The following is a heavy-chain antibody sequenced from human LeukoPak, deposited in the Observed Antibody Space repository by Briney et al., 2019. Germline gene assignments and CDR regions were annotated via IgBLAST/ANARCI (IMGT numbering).Heavy chain of an antibody. CDR2: IYTSGSN. CDR3: ARAETYYDFWSGPKNYYYCVDV. CDR1: GGSISSYY. Sequence: SETLSLTCTVSGGSISSYYWSWIRQPAGKGLEWIGRIYTSGSNNYNPTLKGRVPMSVDTSKNQFALKLSSVTAADTAVYYCARAETYYDFWSGPKNYYYCVDVWGKGTTVTVSS. D-gene: IGHD3-3*01. J-gene: IGHJ6*03. V-gene: IGHV4-4*07.